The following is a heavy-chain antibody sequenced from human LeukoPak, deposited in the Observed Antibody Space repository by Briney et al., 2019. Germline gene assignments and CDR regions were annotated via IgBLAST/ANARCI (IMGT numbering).Heavy chain of an antibody. CDR3: ARDRPDSSSSRSYYYYGMDV. V-gene: IGHV1-18*01. Sequence: ASVKVSCKASGYTFTSYGISWVRQAPGQGLEWMGWISAYNGNTNYAQKLQGRVTMTTDTSTSTAYMELRSLRSDDTAVYYCARDRPDSSSSRSYYYYGMDVWGQGTTVTVSS. CDR1: GYTFTSYG. CDR2: ISAYNGNT. D-gene: IGHD6-6*01. J-gene: IGHJ6*02.